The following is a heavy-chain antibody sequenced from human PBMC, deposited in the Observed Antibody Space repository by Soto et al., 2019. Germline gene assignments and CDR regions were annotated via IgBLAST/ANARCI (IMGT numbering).Heavy chain of an antibody. D-gene: IGHD6-6*01. CDR2: MNPNSGNT. CDR3: ARGRGGFGSIAARKPLEINNWFDP. CDR1: GYTFTSYD. V-gene: IGHV1-8*01. Sequence: ASVKVSCKASGYTFTSYDINWVRQATGQGLEWMGWMNPNSGNTGYAQKFQGRVTMTRNTSISTAYMELSSLRSEDTAVYYCARGRGGFGSIAARKPLEINNWFDPWGQGTLVTVSS. J-gene: IGHJ5*02.